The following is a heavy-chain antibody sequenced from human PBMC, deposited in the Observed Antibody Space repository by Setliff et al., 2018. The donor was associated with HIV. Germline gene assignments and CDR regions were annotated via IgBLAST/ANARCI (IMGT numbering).Heavy chain of an antibody. CDR3: ARSYGDPYYFDY. J-gene: IGHJ4*02. D-gene: IGHD4-17*01. CDR2: IYHTGST. Sequence: PSETLSLTCDVSGFSISSRYYWGWIRQSPGKGLEWIGNIYHTGSTYYNPSLKSRVTISVDTSKNQFSLKLSSVTAADTAVYYCARSYGDPYYFDYWGQGTLVAVSS. V-gene: IGHV4-38-2*01. CDR1: GFSISSRYY.